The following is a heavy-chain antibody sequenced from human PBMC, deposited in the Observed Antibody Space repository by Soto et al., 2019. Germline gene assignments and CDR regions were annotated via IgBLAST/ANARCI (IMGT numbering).Heavy chain of an antibody. CDR3: AGPRGPEQWPFRQ. D-gene: IGHD6-19*01. V-gene: IGHV4-34*01. CDR1: GGSFRGYY. J-gene: IGHJ4*02. CDR2: INHSGST. Sequence: PSETLSLTCAVYGGSFRGYYWSWIRQPPGKGLEWIGEINHSGSTNYNPSLKSRVTISVDTSKNQFSLKLSSVTAADTAVYYCAGPRGPEQWPFRQWGQGTLVTVSS.